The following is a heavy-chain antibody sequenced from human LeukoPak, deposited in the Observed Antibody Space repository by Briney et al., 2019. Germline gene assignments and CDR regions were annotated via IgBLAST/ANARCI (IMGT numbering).Heavy chain of an antibody. Sequence: ASVKVSCKASGYTFTGYYMHWVRQAPGQGLEWMGRINPNSGGTNYAQKFQGRVTTTRDTSISTAYMELSRLRSDDTAVYYCARGDCSGGSCYGPLRYYYYYMDVWGKGTTVTVSS. CDR3: ARGDCSGGSCYGPLRYYYYYMDV. CDR1: GYTFTGYY. CDR2: INPNSGGT. D-gene: IGHD2-15*01. J-gene: IGHJ6*03. V-gene: IGHV1-2*06.